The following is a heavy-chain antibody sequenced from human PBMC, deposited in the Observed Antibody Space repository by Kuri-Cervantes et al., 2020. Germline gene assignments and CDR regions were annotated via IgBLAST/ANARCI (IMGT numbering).Heavy chain of an antibody. CDR3: ARPRYYDSSGYPTYYFDY. D-gene: IGHD3-22*01. CDR2: IYPGDSDT. J-gene: IGHJ4*02. CDR1: GYSFTSYW. Sequence: GGSLRLSCKGSGYSFTSYWIGWVRQMPGKGLEWMGIIYPGDSDTRYSPSFQGQVTISADKSISTAYLQWSSLKASDTAMYYCARPRYYDSSGYPTYYFDYWGQGTLVTVSS. V-gene: IGHV5-51*01.